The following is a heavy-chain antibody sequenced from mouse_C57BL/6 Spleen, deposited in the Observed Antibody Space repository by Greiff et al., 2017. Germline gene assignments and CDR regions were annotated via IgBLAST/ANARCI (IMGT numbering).Heavy chain of an antibody. Sequence: VQLQQPGAELVKPGASVKLSCTASGFNIKDYYMHWVKQRTEQGLEWIGRIDPEDGETKYAPKFQGKATLTADKSSNTAYLQLSSLTSEAAAVYYCATTVGGFAYWGQGTLVTVSA. D-gene: IGHD1-1*01. J-gene: IGHJ3*01. V-gene: IGHV14-2*01. CDR2: IDPEDGET. CDR3: ATTVGGFAY. CDR1: GFNIKDYY.